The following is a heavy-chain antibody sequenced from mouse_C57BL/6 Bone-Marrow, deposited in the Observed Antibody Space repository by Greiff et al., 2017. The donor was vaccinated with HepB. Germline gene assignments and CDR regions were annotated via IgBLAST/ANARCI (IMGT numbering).Heavy chain of an antibody. CDR3: TREEYYFDY. Sequence: QVQLKESGAELVRPGASVTLSCTASGYTFTDYELHWVKQTPVHGLEWIGAIDPETGGTAYNQKFKGKAILTADKSSSTAYMELRSLTSEDSAVYYCTREEYYFDYWGQGTTLTVSS. V-gene: IGHV1-15*01. CDR1: GYTFTDYE. J-gene: IGHJ2*01. CDR2: IDPETGGT.